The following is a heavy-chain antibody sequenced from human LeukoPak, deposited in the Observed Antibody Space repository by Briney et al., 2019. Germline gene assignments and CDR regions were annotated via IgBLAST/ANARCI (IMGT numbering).Heavy chain of an antibody. CDR3: ARGGLTTVIPFDY. J-gene: IGHJ4*02. CDR2: VHHTGST. CDR1: GGSMSGHY. D-gene: IGHD4-17*01. Sequence: PSETLSLTCTVSGGSMSGHYWSCIRQPPGEGLEWVGFVHHTGSTNYHPSLKSRVTISVDTSKNQFSLKLTSVTAADTAVYFCARGGLTTVIPFDYWGQGALVTVSS. V-gene: IGHV4-59*11.